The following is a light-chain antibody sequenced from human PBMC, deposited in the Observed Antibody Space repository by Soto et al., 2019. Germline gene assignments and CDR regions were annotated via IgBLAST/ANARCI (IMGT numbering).Light chain of an antibody. J-gene: IGKJ3*01. V-gene: IGKV3-20*01. CDR1: QSVSSSY. CDR2: GAS. CDR3: QQYGSSPLT. Sequence: EIVLTQSPGTLSLSPGERATLSCRASQSVSSSYLAWYQQKPGQAPGLLIYGASSRATGIPDRFSGSGSGTDFTLTISRLEPEDFAVYYCQQYGSSPLTFGPGTIVDIK.